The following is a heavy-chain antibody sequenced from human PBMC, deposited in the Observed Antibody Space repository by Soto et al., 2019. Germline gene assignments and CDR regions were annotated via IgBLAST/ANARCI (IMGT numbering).Heavy chain of an antibody. J-gene: IGHJ5*02. CDR2: IYATGDT. Sequence: SETLSLTCNVSGASLSRDYWSWIRQPPGKGLEWIGRIYATGDTDYSPSLKSRISMSVDMSKKQFSLTLRSVTAADTAIYYCVRDGTKNLRDRFEPWGRGILVTVSS. V-gene: IGHV4-4*07. CDR3: VRDGTKNLRDRFEP. D-gene: IGHD1-26*01. CDR1: GASLSRDY.